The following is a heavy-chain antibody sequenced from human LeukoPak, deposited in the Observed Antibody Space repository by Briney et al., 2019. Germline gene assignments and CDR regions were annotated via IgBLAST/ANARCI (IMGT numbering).Heavy chain of an antibody. J-gene: IGHJ5*02. V-gene: IGHV3-15*01. Sequence: GGSLRLSCAASGFTFSNAWMSWVRQAPGKGLEWVGRIKSKTDSGTTDYAAPVKGRFTISRDDSKNTLYLQMNSLKTEDTAVYYCTTHRRPYYDFWSGSSGWFDPWGQGTLVTVSS. CDR2: IKSKTDSGTT. D-gene: IGHD3-3*01. CDR3: TTHRRPYYDFWSGSSGWFDP. CDR1: GFTFSNAW.